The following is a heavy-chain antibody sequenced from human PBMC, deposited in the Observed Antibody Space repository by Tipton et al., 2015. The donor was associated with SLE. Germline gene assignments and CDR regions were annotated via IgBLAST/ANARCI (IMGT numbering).Heavy chain of an antibody. J-gene: IGHJ4*02. V-gene: IGHV4-34*01. CDR3: ARGWGSWPYYFDY. CDR2: VDPSGST. CDR1: GESFSGYY. Sequence: LRLSCAVYGESFSGYYWTWIRQPPGKGLEWIGEVDPSGSTNYNPSLRSRVTISIDTSKNQFSLRLKSVTAADTAMYYCARGWGSWPYYFDYWGQGTLVTVSS. D-gene: IGHD6-13*01.